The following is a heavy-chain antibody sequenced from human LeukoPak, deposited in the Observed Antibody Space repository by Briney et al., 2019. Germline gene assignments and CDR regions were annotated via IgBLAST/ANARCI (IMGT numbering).Heavy chain of an antibody. CDR1: GGSISSYY. CDR3: ARQVCSSTSCYPYYYYGMDV. Sequence: SETLSLTCTVSGGSISSYYWSWIRQPPGKGLEWIGCIYYSGSTNYNPSLKSRVTISVDTSKNQFSLKLSSVTAADTAVYYCARQVCSSTSCYPYYYYGMDVWGQGTTVTVSS. CDR2: IYYSGST. J-gene: IGHJ6*02. D-gene: IGHD2-2*01. V-gene: IGHV4-59*01.